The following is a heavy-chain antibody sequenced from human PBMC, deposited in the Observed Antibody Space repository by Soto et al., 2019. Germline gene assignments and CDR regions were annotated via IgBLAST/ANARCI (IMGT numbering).Heavy chain of an antibody. CDR1: GGSISSSRCH. CDR2: IKYSGTT. Sequence: SETLSLTCTVSGGSISSSRCHWGGIRQPPGKGLEWIASIKYSGTTFYNPSLKSRVTLSVDTSKNQFALKLSSVTAAETAVYNCARHGITGSYYDPFDIWGQGTMVT. V-gene: IGHV4-39*01. J-gene: IGHJ3*02. D-gene: IGHD1-26*01. CDR3: ARHGITGSYYDPFDI.